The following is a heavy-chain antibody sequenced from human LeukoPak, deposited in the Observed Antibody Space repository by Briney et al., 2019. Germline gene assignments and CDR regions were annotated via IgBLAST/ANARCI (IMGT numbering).Heavy chain of an antibody. Sequence: GGSLRLSCAASGCTFSDYYMSRIRQAPGKGLEWVSYISSSGSTIYYADSVKGRFTISRDNAKNSLYLQMNSLRAEDTAVYYCARDRIPHMITFGGAPDYWGQGTLVTVSS. J-gene: IGHJ4*02. D-gene: IGHD3-16*01. CDR2: ISSSGSTI. CDR3: ARDRIPHMITFGGAPDY. CDR1: GCTFSDYY. V-gene: IGHV3-11*01.